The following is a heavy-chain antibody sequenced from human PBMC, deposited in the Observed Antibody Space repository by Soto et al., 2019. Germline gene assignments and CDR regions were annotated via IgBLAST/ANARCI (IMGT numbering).Heavy chain of an antibody. CDR1: GYTFTDYW. D-gene: IGHD4-4*01. CDR2: IYPGDSDT. CDR3: ARVISNCRYHSYDRDF. V-gene: IGHV5-51*01. J-gene: IGHJ6*02. Sequence: GESLKISCKGSGYTFTDYWIGWVRQLPGKGLEWMGIIYPGDSDTRYSPSFQGHVTITVDKSTSTAYLQWNTLKASDTAMYYCARVISNCRYHSYDRDFWGQGTKVPVAS.